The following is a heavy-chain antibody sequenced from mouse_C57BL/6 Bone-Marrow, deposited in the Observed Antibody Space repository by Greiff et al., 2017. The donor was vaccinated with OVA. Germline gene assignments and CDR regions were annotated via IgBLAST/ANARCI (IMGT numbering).Heavy chain of an antibody. CDR3: ARDPLNWDWYFDV. Sequence: VQLKESGPVLVKPGPSVKISCKASGFTFTDYYMHWVKQSHGKSLEWIGLVYPYNGGTSYNQKFKGKATLTVDTSSSTAYMELNSLTSEDSAVYYCARDPLNWDWYFDVWGTGTTVTVSS. D-gene: IGHD4-1*01. CDR1: GFTFTDYY. V-gene: IGHV1-36*01. J-gene: IGHJ1*03. CDR2: VYPYNGGT.